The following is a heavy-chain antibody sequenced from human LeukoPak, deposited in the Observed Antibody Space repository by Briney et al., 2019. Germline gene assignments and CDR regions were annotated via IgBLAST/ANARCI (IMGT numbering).Heavy chain of an antibody. J-gene: IGHJ4*02. CDR3: ARGAQLTDY. CDR1: GFTFSTYG. CDR2: IGPGGDNT. Sequence: GGSLRLSCAASGFTFSTYGMHWVRQAPGKGLEYVSGIGPGGDNTYYAKSVKGRFTISRGDSKHMLYLQMDSLRSDDMAVYYCARGAQLTDYWGQGTLVTVSS. D-gene: IGHD6-13*01. V-gene: IGHV3-64*01.